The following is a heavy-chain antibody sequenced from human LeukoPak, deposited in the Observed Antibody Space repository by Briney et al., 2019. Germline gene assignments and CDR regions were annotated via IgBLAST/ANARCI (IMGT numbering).Heavy chain of an antibody. D-gene: IGHD5-12*01. J-gene: IGHJ4*02. CDR2: IVVGSGNT. CDR1: GFTFTSSA. CDR3: AADSSSGYDFVY. Sequence: GASVKVCCKASGFTFTSSAMQWVRQARGQRLEWIGWIVVGSGNTNYAQNLQERVTITRDMLTSTAYVQLSSLRSEDTAEYYCAADSSSGYDFVYWGQGTLVTVSS. V-gene: IGHV1-58*02.